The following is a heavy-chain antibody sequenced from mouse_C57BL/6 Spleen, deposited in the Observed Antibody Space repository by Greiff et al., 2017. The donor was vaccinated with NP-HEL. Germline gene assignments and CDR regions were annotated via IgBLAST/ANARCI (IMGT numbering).Heavy chain of an antibody. D-gene: IGHD2-4*01. V-gene: IGHV1-52*01. CDR3: SRGDDYDESFAY. J-gene: IGHJ3*01. CDR1: GYTFTSYW. CDR2: IDPSDSET. Sequence: VQLQQSGAELVRPGSSVKLSCKASGYTFTSYWMQWVKQRPIQGLEWIGNIDPSDSETHYNHKFKDKATLTVDKSSSTAYMQLSSLTSEDSAVYCCSRGDDYDESFAYWGPGTLVTVSA.